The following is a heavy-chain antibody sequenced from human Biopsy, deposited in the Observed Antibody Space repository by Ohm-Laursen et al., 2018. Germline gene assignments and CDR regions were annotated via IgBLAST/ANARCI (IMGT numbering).Heavy chain of an antibody. D-gene: IGHD5/OR15-5a*01. Sequence: GASVKVSCKASGYSFTSYGISWVRQAPGEGLEWMGRISGYNGNTNYAQKFQGRVTMTADTSTSTVYMEVRGLRSDDTAVYYCARVTLPLYLDYWGQGTRVSASS. J-gene: IGHJ4*02. CDR3: ARVTLPLYLDY. CDR2: ISGYNGNT. V-gene: IGHV1-18*01. CDR1: GYSFTSYG.